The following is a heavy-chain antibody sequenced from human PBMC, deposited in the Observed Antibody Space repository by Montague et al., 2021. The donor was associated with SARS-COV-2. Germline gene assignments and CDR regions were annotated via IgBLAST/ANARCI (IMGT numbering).Heavy chain of an antibody. D-gene: IGHD3-3*01. V-gene: IGHV4-61*02. CDR2: VYPLATX. CDR1: GVSITSDIYF. Sequence: TLSLTCTVSGVSITSDIYFWHWFRQPAGKGLEWIGRVYPLATXKYNPSLRSRLTLAFDTSKNQISLNLTSVTAADAAVYYCASYDFWSGYTDGLWGTGVRVTVSS. J-gene: IGHJ6*04. CDR3: ASYDFWSGYTDGL.